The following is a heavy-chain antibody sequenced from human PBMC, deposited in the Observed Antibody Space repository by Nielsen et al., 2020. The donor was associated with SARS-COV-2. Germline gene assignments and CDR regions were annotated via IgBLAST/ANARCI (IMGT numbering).Heavy chain of an antibody. V-gene: IGHV3-7*03. CDR2: IKEDGREG. J-gene: IGHJ4*02. CDR3: ASIDGYGAQGY. Sequence: GGSLRLSCAASGFTFSSYWMSWVRQAPGKGLEWVANIKEDGREGYYVDSVKGRFTISRDNARKSLSLQMNSLRAEDTALYHCASIDGYGAQGYWGQGTLVTVSS. CDR1: GFTFSSYW. D-gene: IGHD5-18*01.